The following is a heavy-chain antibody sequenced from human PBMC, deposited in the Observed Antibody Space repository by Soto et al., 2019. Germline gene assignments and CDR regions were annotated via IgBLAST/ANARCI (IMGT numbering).Heavy chain of an antibody. V-gene: IGHV3-48*03. D-gene: IGHD3-22*01. Sequence: PAESLRLSCAASGFTFIIYEMGWVRQTPGKGLEWVSSITSSGSATYYADSVKGRFTISRDNAKNSLFLQMNSLRAEDTAVYYCARTGAYYDSGGHHLYYGLDVWGQGTTVTVSS. CDR2: ITSSGSAT. CDR3: ARTGAYYDSGGHHLYYGLDV. J-gene: IGHJ6*02. CDR1: GFTFIIYE.